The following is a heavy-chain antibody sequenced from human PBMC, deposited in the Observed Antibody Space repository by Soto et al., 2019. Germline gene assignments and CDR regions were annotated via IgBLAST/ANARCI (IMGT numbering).Heavy chain of an antibody. Sequence: QSQTLSLTCAISGDSDSSNSAAWNWIRQSPSRGLEWLGRTYYRSKWYNDYAGSVKSRITINPDTSKNQFSLQLNSVTPEDTAVYYCARAVSKYYDYIWGSYRFYDFDYWGQGTLVTVSS. CDR2: TYYRSKWYN. V-gene: IGHV6-1*01. CDR1: GDSDSSNSAA. CDR3: ARAVSKYYDYIWGSYRFYDFDY. D-gene: IGHD3-16*02. J-gene: IGHJ4*02.